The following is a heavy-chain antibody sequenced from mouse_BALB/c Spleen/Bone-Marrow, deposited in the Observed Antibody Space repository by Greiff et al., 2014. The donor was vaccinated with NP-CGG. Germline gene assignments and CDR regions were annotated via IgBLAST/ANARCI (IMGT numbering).Heavy chain of an antibody. V-gene: IGHV1-69*02. J-gene: IGHJ1*01. D-gene: IGHD1-1*01. CDR2: IDPSDSDA. CDR3: ARRNCYGSHYWYFDV. Sequence: VQLQQSGAELVKPGASVKLSCKASGYTFTIYWMHWVKQRPGQGLEWIGEIDPSDSDANYNQKFKGKATLTVDKSSTTAYMQLSSLTSEDSAVYDCARRNCYGSHYWYFDVWGAGTTVTVSS. CDR1: GYTFTIYW.